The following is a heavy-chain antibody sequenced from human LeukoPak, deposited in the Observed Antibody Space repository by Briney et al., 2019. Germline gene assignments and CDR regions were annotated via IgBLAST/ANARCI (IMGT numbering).Heavy chain of an antibody. CDR3: ARDHSSSCQLFDY. CDR2: IIPIFGTA. D-gene: IGHD6-13*01. CDR1: GGTFSSYA. V-gene: IGHV1-69*06. J-gene: IGHJ4*02. Sequence: SVKVSCKASGGTFSSYAISWVRQAPGQGLEWMGGIIPIFGTANYAQKFQGRVTITADKSTSTAYMELRSLRSDDTAVYYCARDHSSSCQLFDYWGQGTLVTVSS.